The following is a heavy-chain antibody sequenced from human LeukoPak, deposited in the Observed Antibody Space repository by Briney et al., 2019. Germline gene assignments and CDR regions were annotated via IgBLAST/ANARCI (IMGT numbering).Heavy chain of an antibody. CDR2: ISYDGSNK. Sequence: GRSLRLSCAASGFTFSSYAMHWVRQAPGKGLEWVAVISYDGSNKYYADSVKGRFTISRDNSKNTLYLQMNSLRAEDTAVYYCVLGGSYRPRRGQGTLVTVSS. J-gene: IGHJ4*02. CDR3: VLGGSYRPR. CDR1: GFTFSSYA. V-gene: IGHV3-30*04. D-gene: IGHD3-16*02.